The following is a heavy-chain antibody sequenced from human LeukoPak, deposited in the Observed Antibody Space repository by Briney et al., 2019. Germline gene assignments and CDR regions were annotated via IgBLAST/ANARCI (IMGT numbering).Heavy chain of an antibody. J-gene: IGHJ4*02. Sequence: SETLSLTCTVSGGSISSYYWSWIRQPPGKGLEWIGYIYYSGSTNYNPSLKSRVTISVDTSRNQFSLKLSSVTAADTAVYYCARTMVRGNPPDYWGQGTLVTVSS. CDR2: IYYSGST. V-gene: IGHV4-59*08. D-gene: IGHD3-10*01. CDR1: GGSISSYY. CDR3: ARTMVRGNPPDY.